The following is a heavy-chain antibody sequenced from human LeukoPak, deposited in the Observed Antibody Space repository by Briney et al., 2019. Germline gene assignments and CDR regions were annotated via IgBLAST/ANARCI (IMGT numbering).Heavy chain of an antibody. CDR1: GFTFSSYA. CDR3: AVMYYSDAFDI. D-gene: IGHD3-10*01. J-gene: IGHJ3*02. CDR2: ISYDGSNK. V-gene: IGHV3-30-3*01. Sequence: GGSLRLSCAASGFTFSSYAMHWVRQAPGKGLEWVAVISYDGSNKYYADSVKGRFTISRDNSKNTLYLQMNSLRAEDTAVYYYAVMYYSDAFDIWGQGTMDTVSS.